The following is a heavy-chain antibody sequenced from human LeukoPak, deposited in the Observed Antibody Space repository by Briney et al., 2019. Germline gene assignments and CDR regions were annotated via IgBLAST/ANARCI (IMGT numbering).Heavy chain of an antibody. Sequence: NPSETLSLTCTVSGGSISSGGYYWSWIRQHPGKGLEWIGYIYYSGSTYYNPSLKSRVTISVDTSNNQFSLKLSAVTAVDTAVYGCARAPSHFVFDHWGQGTLVTVSS. CDR2: IYYSGST. J-gene: IGHJ5*02. D-gene: IGHD2/OR15-2a*01. V-gene: IGHV4-31*03. CDR1: GGSISSGGYY. CDR3: ARAPSHFVFDH.